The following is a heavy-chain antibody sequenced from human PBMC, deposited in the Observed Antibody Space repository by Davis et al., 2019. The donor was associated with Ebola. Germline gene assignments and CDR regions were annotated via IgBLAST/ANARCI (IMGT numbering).Heavy chain of an antibody. CDR1: GFTLNTYA. CDR3: AGPPETVIH. D-gene: IGHD4-17*01. J-gene: IGHJ4*02. Sequence: PGGSLRLSCAASGFTLNTYAIHWVRQAPGKGPEWVSGISGNGGSTYYADSVKGRFTISRDNSKNTLYLQMNSLRAEDTAVYYCAGPPETVIHWGQGTLVTVSS. V-gene: IGHV3-23*01. CDR2: ISGNGGST.